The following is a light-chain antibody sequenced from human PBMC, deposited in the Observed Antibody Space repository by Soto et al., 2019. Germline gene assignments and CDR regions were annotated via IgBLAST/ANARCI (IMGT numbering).Light chain of an antibody. CDR3: QQYNNWPSYT. Sequence: EIVMTQSPATLSVSPGERATLSCRASQSVSSNLAWYQQKPGQAPRLLSYGASARANGIPARFSGSASGTEFTLTISSLQSEDFVLYYCQQYNNWPSYTFGQGTKLEIK. CDR2: GAS. V-gene: IGKV3-15*01. CDR1: QSVSSN. J-gene: IGKJ2*01.